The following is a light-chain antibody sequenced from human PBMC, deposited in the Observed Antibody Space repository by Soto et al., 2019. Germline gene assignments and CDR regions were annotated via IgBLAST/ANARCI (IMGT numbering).Light chain of an antibody. CDR2: DAS. J-gene: IGKJ2*01. Sequence: DIQMTQSPSTLSASVGYRFTITCRASQSISSWLAWYQQKPGKDPKLLIYDASSLESGVPSMFSGSGSGTEFTLTISSLQPDDFATYYCQQYNSYSTFGQGTKVDIK. CDR3: QQYNSYST. CDR1: QSISSW. V-gene: IGKV1-5*01.